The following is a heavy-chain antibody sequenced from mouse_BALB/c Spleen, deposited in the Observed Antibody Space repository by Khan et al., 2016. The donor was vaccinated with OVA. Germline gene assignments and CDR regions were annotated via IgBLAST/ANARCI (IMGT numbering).Heavy chain of an antibody. V-gene: IGHV5-6*01. CDR2: ISSGGDYT. CDR3: ASHLTGSFAY. Sequence: EVQLVESGGDLVKPGGSLKLSCAASGFSFSSYSMSWVRQTPDKRLEWVATISSGGDYTYYPDLVKGRFTISRDTAKNTLYLQMSSLKSEDNAMYYCASHLTGSFAYWGQGTLVTVSA. CDR1: GFSFSSYS. J-gene: IGHJ3*01. D-gene: IGHD4-1*01.